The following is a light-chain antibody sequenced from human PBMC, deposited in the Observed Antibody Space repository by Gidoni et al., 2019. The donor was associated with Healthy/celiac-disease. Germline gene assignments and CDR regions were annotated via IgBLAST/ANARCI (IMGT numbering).Light chain of an antibody. CDR2: EVS. CDR3: SSYTSSSTLLYV. CDR1: SSDVGGYHY. Sequence: QSALTQPASVSGSPGQSFTISCTGTSSDVGGYHYVSWYQQHPGKAPKLMIYEVSNRPSGVSNRFSGSKSGNTASLTIAGLQAEDEADYYCSSYTSSSTLLYVFGTGTKVTVL. J-gene: IGLJ1*01. V-gene: IGLV2-14*01.